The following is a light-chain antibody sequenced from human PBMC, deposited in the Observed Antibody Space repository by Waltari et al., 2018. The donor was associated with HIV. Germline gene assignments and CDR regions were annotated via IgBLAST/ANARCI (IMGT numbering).Light chain of an antibody. Sequence: QSVLTQPPSVSAAPGQKVTISCSGSSSHLGNNSVSWYQQLPGTAPKLLIYENNKRPAGIPDRFSGSKSGTSATLGITGLQTGDEADYYCGTWDSSLSAVVFGGGTKLTVL. CDR1: SSHLGNNS. CDR2: ENN. J-gene: IGLJ2*01. V-gene: IGLV1-51*02. CDR3: GTWDSSLSAVV.